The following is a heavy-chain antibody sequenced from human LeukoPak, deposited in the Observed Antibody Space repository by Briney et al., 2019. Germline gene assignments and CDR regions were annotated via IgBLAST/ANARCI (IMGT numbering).Heavy chain of an antibody. Sequence: PGGSLRLSCAASGFTFSSYWMHWVRQAPGRGLVWVSRLNSDGSSTYFADSVKGRFTISRDNAKNTLYLQMNSLRAEDAAVYYCARGTTGQRYYFDYGGQGTLVTVSS. J-gene: IGHJ4*02. CDR2: LNSDGSST. CDR1: GFTFSSYW. V-gene: IGHV3-74*01. D-gene: IGHD1-1*01. CDR3: ARGTTGQRYYFDY.